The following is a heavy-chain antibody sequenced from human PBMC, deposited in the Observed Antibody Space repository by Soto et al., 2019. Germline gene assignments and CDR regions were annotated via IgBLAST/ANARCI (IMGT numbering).Heavy chain of an antibody. D-gene: IGHD3-3*01. CDR3: ARDPHEFWTSYWFDP. CDR1: GYAFDSYG. CDR2: ISAYDCKT. V-gene: IGHV1-18*01. Sequence: ASVEVCCKTSGYAFDSYGISWVRQAPGQVLELMGWISAYDCKTTYAEKFQGRVTMTTDTSTSTAYMELRSLRSDDTAIYYCARDPHEFWTSYWFDPWGQGTPVTVSS. J-gene: IGHJ5*02.